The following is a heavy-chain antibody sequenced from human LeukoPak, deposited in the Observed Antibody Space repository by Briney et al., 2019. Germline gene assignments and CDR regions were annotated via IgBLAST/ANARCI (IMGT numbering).Heavy chain of an antibody. Sequence: GGSLRLSCAVSGFTFSSYWMSWVRQAPGKGLEWVANINEGGSEGYYVDSLKGRFTISRDNAKNSLYLQMNSLRAEDTAVYYCARAGFSTSRDFWGQGTLVTVSS. CDR2: INEGGSEG. D-gene: IGHD2-2*01. J-gene: IGHJ4*02. CDR1: GFTFSSYW. CDR3: ARAGFSTSRDF. V-gene: IGHV3-7*03.